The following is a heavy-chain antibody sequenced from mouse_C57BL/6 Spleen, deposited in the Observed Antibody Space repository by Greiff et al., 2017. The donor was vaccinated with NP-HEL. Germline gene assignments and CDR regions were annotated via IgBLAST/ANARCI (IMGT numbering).Heavy chain of an antibody. Sequence: QVQLQQSGAELARPGASVKMSCKASGYTFTSYTMHWVKQRPGQGLEWIGYINPSSGYTKYNQKFKDKATLTADKSSSTAYMQLSSLTSEDSAVYYCARAYYYGSNYWYFDVWGTGTTVTVSS. D-gene: IGHD1-1*01. CDR1: GYTFTSYT. CDR2: INPSSGYT. CDR3: ARAYYYGSNYWYFDV. J-gene: IGHJ1*03. V-gene: IGHV1-4*01.